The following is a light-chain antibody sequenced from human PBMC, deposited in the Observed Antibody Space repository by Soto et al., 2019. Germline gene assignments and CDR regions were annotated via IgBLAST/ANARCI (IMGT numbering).Light chain of an antibody. V-gene: IGKV3-20*01. CDR1: QSVSNTY. CDR2: GAS. CDR3: QQYNSYSPWT. J-gene: IGKJ1*01. Sequence: EIVLTQSPGTLSLSPGDRATLSCRASQSVSNTYVAWYQHIPGQTPRLLIYGASNRATGIPDRFSGSGSGTDFTLTISRLEPEDFATYYCQQYNSYSPWTFGQGTKVDIK.